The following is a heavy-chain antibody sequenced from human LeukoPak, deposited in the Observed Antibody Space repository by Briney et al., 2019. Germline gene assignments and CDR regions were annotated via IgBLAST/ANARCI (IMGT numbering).Heavy chain of an antibody. CDR2: ISGDGNAK. V-gene: IGHV3-48*01. J-gene: IGHJ4*02. D-gene: IGHD2/OR15-2a*01. CDR3: ARDYVYAFDY. Sequence: GGSLRLSCAASGFTFNSYAMTWVRQAPGKGLEWVSYISGDGNAKHYTDSVKGRFTISRDNAKNALYLQMNSLRAEDTAVYFCARDYVYAFDYWGQGTLVTVSS. CDR1: GFTFNSYA.